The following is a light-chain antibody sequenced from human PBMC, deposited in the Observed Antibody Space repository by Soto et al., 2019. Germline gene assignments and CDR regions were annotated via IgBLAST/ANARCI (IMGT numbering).Light chain of an antibody. CDR1: SSNIGANYD. CDR2: ANT. J-gene: IGLJ1*01. Sequence: QSGLTQPPSVCGAPGQRVTISCTGSSSNIGANYDVHWYQQLPGTAPTLLIYANTNRPSGVPGRFSASKSGTAASLAITGLQAEDEADYYCQSYDSSLSGYVFGPGTKVTVL. CDR3: QSYDSSLSGYV. V-gene: IGLV1-40*01.